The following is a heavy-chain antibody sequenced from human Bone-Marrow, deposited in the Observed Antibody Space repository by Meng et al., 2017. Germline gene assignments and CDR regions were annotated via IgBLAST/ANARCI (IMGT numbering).Heavy chain of an antibody. CDR2: IYYSGRT. Sequence: LRLSCTVPGGSISSSSYYWGWIRQPPGKGLEWIGSIYYSGRTYYNPSLKSRVTISVDTSKNQFSLKLSSVTAADTAVYYCARPRHYGSGIGNPANDYWGQGTLVTVSS. D-gene: IGHD3-10*01. J-gene: IGHJ4*02. CDR3: ARPRHYGSGIGNPANDY. CDR1: GGSISSSSYY. V-gene: IGHV4-39*07.